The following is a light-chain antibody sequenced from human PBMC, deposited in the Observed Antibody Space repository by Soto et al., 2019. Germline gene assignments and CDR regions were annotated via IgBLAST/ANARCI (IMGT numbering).Light chain of an antibody. V-gene: IGKV4-1*01. CDR2: WAS. CDR1: QSALYSSDNKNY. CDR3: QQYYTTPWT. Sequence: DIVMTQSPDSLAVSLGERATINCKSSQSALYSSDNKNYLTWYQQRPGQPPKLLIYWASTRESGVPDRFSGSGSGTDFTLTISSLQAEDVAVYYCQQYYTTPWTFGQGTKVEI. J-gene: IGKJ1*01.